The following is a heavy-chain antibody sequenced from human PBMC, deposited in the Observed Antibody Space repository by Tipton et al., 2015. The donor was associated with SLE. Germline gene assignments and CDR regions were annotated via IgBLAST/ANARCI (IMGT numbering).Heavy chain of an antibody. CDR3: ARVSSGYSSGWYGGY. CDR1: GYSISSGYY. Sequence: TLSLTCTVSGYSISSGYYWGWIRQPPGKGLEWIGSIYHSGSTYYNPSLKSRVTISVDTSKNQFSLKLSSVTAADTAVYYCARVSSGYSSGWYGGYWGQVTLVTVSS. V-gene: IGHV4-38-2*02. D-gene: IGHD6-19*01. J-gene: IGHJ4*02. CDR2: IYHSGST.